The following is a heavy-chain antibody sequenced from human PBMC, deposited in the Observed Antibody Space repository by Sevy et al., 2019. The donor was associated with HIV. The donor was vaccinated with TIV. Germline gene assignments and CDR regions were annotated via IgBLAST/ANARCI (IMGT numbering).Heavy chain of an antibody. J-gene: IGHJ4*02. CDR2: TRNKADGYTT. D-gene: IGHD6-13*01. CDR3: ATHAGIAAAGRVFDY. CDR1: GFTFSDHY. V-gene: IGHV3-72*01. Sequence: GGSLRLSCVASGFTFSDHYMEWVRQAPGKGLEWVGRTRNKADGYTTEYAASVKGRFTISRDESKNSLYVQMNSLKAGETAGYYCATHAGIAAAGRVFDYWGQGTLVTVSS.